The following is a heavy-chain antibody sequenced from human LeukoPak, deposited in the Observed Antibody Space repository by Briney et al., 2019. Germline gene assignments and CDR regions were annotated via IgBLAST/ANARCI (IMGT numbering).Heavy chain of an antibody. D-gene: IGHD2-2*01. J-gene: IGHJ4*02. CDR1: GGTFSSYA. CDR3: AGYCSSTSCYASLY. CDR2: IIPISGTA. V-gene: IGHV1-69*13. Sequence: ASVKVSCKASGGTFSSYAISWVRQAPGQGLEWMGGIIPISGTANYAQKFQGRVTITADESTSTAYMELSSLRSEDTAVYYCAGYCSSTSCYASLYWGQGTLVTVSS.